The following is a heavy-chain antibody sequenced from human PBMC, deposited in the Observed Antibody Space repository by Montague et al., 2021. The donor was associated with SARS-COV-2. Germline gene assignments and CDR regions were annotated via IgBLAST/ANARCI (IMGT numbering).Heavy chain of an antibody. CDR2: LYYGGST. D-gene: IGHD3-10*01. Sequence: SETLSPTCTVSGGSISSYYWSWIRQPPGKGLEWIGYLYYGGSTNYNPSLKSRVTISVDTSKNQFSLRLNSVTAADTAVYYCARHPPGDRYLYGLDVWGKGTTVTVSS. CDR3: ARHPPGDRYLYGLDV. V-gene: IGHV4-59*01. CDR1: GGSISSYY. J-gene: IGHJ6*04.